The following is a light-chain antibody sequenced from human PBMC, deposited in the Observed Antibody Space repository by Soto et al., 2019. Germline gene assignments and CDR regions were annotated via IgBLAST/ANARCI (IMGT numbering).Light chain of an antibody. CDR1: QSVLYSSNNKNY. J-gene: IGKJ3*01. CDR3: QQYHISPST. CDR2: WAS. Sequence: DIVMTRSPDSLAVSLGERTTINCKSSQSVLYSSNNKNYLAWYQQKEGQPPKLLIYWASTRESGVPDRFSGSGSGTNFPLTISSLQAEDVAVYYCQQYHISPSTFGRGTKVDIK. V-gene: IGKV4-1*01.